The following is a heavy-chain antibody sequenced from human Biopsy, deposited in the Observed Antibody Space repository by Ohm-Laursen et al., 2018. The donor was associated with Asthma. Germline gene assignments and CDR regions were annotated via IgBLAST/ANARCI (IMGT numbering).Heavy chain of an antibody. CDR1: GGTFGNYA. V-gene: IGHV1-69*06. D-gene: IGHD6-13*01. J-gene: IGHJ6*02. CDR3: ASPSSSREILYYYYNMDI. CDR2: ISPVFGST. Sequence: GASVKVSCKASGGTFGNYAISWVRQAPGLGLEWMGGISPVFGSTNIAQKFQGRVTISADIFTKTAYLEVSSLRSDDTAVYYCASPSSSREILYYYYNMDIWGQGTTATV.